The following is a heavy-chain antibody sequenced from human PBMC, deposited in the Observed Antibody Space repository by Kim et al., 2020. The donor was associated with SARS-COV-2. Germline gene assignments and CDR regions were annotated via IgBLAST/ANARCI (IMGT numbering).Heavy chain of an antibody. Sequence: GGSLRLSCAASGFTFSSYDMHWVRQATGKGLEWVSAIGTAGDTYYPGSVKGRFTSSRENAKNSLYLQMNSLRAGDTAVYYCARGYYYGSGNNWFDPWGQGTLVTVSS. CDR2: IGTAGDT. V-gene: IGHV3-13*01. CDR3: ARGYYYGSGNNWFDP. D-gene: IGHD3-10*01. J-gene: IGHJ5*02. CDR1: GFTFSSYD.